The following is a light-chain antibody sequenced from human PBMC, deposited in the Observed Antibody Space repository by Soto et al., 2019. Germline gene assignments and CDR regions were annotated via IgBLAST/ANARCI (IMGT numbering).Light chain of an antibody. J-gene: IGKJ4*01. V-gene: IGKV3-15*01. CDR2: GAS. Sequence: ETVMTQSPATLSVSPGERATLSCGASQSVSTNLAWYQQKPGQVPRLLIYGASTRASDIPARFSGSGSGTEFTLTISSLKSEDFAVYYCQQYNEWPLTFGGVTKVEIE. CDR1: QSVSTN. CDR3: QQYNEWPLT.